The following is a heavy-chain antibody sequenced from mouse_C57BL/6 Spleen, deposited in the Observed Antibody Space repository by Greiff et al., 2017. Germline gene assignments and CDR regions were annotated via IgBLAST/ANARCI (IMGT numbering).Heavy chain of an antibody. V-gene: IGHV1-47*01. CDR1: GYTFTTYP. Sequence: VQLLQSGAELVKPGASVKLSCKASGYTFTTYPIEWMKQNPGKSLEWIGNFHPYNDDTKYNEKFKGKATLTVEKSSSTIYLELSRVTSDDSAVYYYERRLGYYAMDYWGQGTSVTVSS. CDR2: FHPYNDDT. D-gene: IGHD1-2*01. CDR3: ERRLGYYAMDY. J-gene: IGHJ4*01.